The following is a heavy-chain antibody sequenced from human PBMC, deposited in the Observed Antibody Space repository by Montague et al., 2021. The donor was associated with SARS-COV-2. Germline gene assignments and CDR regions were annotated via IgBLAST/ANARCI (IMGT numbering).Heavy chain of an antibody. V-gene: IGHV3-7*01. J-gene: IGHJ6*02. Sequence: SLRLSCAGSGFTFSTFWMNWVRQAPGKGPEWVANIKQDGSEKYYVDSVKGRFTISRDNAKNSLYLQMSSLRAEDTAVYYCARNQKSETFYYYYFGLDVWGQGTTVTVSS. CDR3: ARNQKSETFYYYYFGLDV. CDR1: GFTFSTFW. CDR2: IKQDGSEK.